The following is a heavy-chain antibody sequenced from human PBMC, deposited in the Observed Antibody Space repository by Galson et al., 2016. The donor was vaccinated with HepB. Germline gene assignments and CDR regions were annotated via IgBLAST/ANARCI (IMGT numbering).Heavy chain of an antibody. D-gene: IGHD3-3*01. V-gene: IGHV3-23*01. Sequence: SLRLSCAASGFSVGSYAMSWVRQAPGKGLEWVSTISVIGGSTYYGDSVKGRFTISRDNSNNTLFLQMNSLRVEDTAVYYCAKEGSLFGVIITPFVYWGQGAPVTVSS. CDR1: GFSVGSYA. CDR2: ISVIGGST. CDR3: AKEGSLFGVIITPFVY. J-gene: IGHJ4*02.